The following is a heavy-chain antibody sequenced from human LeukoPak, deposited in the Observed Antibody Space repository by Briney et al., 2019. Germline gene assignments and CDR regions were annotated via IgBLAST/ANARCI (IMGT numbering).Heavy chain of an antibody. D-gene: IGHD3-3*01. V-gene: IGHV3-33*01. CDR1: GFTFSSYG. Sequence: GGSLRLSWAASGFTFSSYGMHWVRQAPGKGQEWVAVVWYDGSNKYYADSVKGRFTISRDNSKNTLYLQMNSLRAEDTAVYYCARYYDFWSGYNPLYYYYGMDVWGQGTTVTVSS. CDR2: VWYDGSNK. J-gene: IGHJ6*02. CDR3: ARYYDFWSGYNPLYYYYGMDV.